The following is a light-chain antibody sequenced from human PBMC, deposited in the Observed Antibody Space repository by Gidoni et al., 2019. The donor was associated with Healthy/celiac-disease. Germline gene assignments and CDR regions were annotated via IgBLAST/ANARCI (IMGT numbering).Light chain of an antibody. CDR1: QSVSSSY. V-gene: IGKV3-20*01. CDR3: QQYGSSPLT. CDR2: GAS. J-gene: IGKJ4*01. Sequence: DIVLTQSPGTLSLSPRERATLSCRATQSVSSSYLAWYQQKPGQAPRLLIYGASSRATGIPDRFSGSGSGTDFTLTISRLEPEDFAVYYCQQYGSSPLTFGGXTKVEIK.